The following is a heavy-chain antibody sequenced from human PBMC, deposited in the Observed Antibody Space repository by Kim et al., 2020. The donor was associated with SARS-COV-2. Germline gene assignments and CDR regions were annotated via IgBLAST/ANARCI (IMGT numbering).Heavy chain of an antibody. J-gene: IGHJ3*02. CDR1: GGSMSSYY. V-gene: IGHV4-59*08. CDR2: IYYTGAT. Sequence: SETLSLTCTVSGGSMSSYYWTWIRQPPGKGLQWIGNIYYTGATNYNPSRKSRVSMSIDRSGDRFSLRLTSLSAADTALYFCGRRRYVDYAFDMWGQGSMVIVSS. CDR3: GRRRYVDYAFDM. D-gene: IGHD4-17*01.